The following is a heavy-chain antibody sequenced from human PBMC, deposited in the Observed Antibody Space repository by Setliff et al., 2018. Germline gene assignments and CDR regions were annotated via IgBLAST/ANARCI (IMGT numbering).Heavy chain of an antibody. V-gene: IGHV1-69*05. CDR3: ARGGSPDCSTAGCRYGDYVY. CDR1: GGTFSNYD. CDR2: IIPIFGTT. Sequence: SVKVSCKASGGTFSNYDISWVRQAPGQGLEWMGGIIPIFGTTNYAQRFQGRVTITTDESTSTAYMELSSLRSEDTAVYYCARGGSPDCSTAGCRYGDYVYWGQGTQVTVSS. J-gene: IGHJ4*02. D-gene: IGHD2-2*01.